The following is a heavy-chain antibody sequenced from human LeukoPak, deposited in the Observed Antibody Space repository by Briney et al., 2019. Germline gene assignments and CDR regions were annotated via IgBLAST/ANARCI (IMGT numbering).Heavy chain of an antibody. CDR1: GYSFTNYW. CDR3: ARRGYCATTTCYRLFVY. V-gene: IGHV5-51*01. J-gene: IGHJ4*02. Sequence: GESLKISCKGSGYSFTNYWIGWVRQMPGKGLEWMGIIYPGDSDTRYSPSFQAQVTISADKSITTAYLQWSSLKASDTAMYYCARRGYCATTTCYRLFVYWGQGTLVTVSS. CDR2: IYPGDSDT. D-gene: IGHD2-2*01.